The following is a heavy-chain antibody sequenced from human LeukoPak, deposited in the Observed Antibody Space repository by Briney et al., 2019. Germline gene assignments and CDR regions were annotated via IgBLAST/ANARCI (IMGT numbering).Heavy chain of an antibody. V-gene: IGHV3-23*01. CDR1: GFTFSTYA. CDR2: IAGSDAGT. Sequence: GGSLRLSCAASGFTFSTYAMSWVRQTPGQGLEWVSSIAGSDAGTYYADSVKGRFTISRGNAKNSLYLQMNSLTAEDTAVYYCAKWLTQYHYYMDAWGKGTTVTVSS. J-gene: IGHJ6*03. D-gene: IGHD6-19*01. CDR3: AKWLTQYHYYMDA.